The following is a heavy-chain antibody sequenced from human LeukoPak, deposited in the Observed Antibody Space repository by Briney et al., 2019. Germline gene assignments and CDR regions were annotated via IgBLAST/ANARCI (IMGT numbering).Heavy chain of an antibody. Sequence: GGSLRLSCAASGFTFRSYWMSWVRQAPGKGLEWVANIKEDGSEKYYVDSVKGRFTISRDNAKNSLYLQMDSLRAEDTAVYYYARVAGSKSIDSWGQGTLVTVSS. CDR1: GFTFRSYW. D-gene: IGHD2-15*01. CDR3: ARVAGSKSIDS. CDR2: IKEDGSEK. V-gene: IGHV3-7*05. J-gene: IGHJ4*02.